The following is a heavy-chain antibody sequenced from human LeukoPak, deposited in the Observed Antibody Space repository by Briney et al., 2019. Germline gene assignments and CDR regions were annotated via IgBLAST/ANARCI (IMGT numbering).Heavy chain of an antibody. CDR2: IKQDGSEK. CDR1: GFTFSTYW. Sequence: GGSLRLSCAASGFTFSTYWMSWVRQAPGKGLEWVANIKQDGSEKYYVDSVKGRFTIPRDNAKNSLYLQMNSLRADDTAVYYCARKWMQLWPFDYWGQGALVTVSS. V-gene: IGHV3-7*01. CDR3: ARKWMQLWPFDY. J-gene: IGHJ4*02. D-gene: IGHD5-18*01.